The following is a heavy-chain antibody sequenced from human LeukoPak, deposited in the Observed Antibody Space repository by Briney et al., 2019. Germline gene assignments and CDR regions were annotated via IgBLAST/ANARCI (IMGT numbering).Heavy chain of an antibody. CDR1: GYTFTSYD. CDR3: ARGQHGDYVRSYYYYYYMDV. D-gene: IGHD4-17*01. Sequence: GASVKVSCKASGYTFTSYDINWVRQATGQGLEWMGWMNPNSGNTGYAQKFQGRVTMTRNTSISTAYMELSSLRSEDTAVYYCARGQHGDYVRSYYYYYYMDVWGKGTTVTISS. CDR2: MNPNSGNT. J-gene: IGHJ6*03. V-gene: IGHV1-8*01.